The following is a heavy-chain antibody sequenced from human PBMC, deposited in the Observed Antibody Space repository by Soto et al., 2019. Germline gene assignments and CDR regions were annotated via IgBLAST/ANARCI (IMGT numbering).Heavy chain of an antibody. CDR1: GGSISSYY. J-gene: IGHJ6*02. V-gene: IGHV4-59*01. D-gene: IGHD3-9*01. CDR3: ARVPAHIFCYYGMDV. CDR2: ISYSGAT. Sequence: QVQLQESGPGLVKPSETLSLTCTVSGGSISSYYWSWIRQPPGKGLEWIGYISYSGATKYNPSVKSRVTISADTSKTQFSLSLSSVTAADTAVYYCARVPAHIFCYYGMDVWGQGTTVTVSS.